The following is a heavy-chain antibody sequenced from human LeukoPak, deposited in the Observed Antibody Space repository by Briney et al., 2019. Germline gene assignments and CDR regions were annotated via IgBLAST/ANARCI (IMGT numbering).Heavy chain of an antibody. D-gene: IGHD6-6*01. V-gene: IGHV4-4*07. CDR1: GGSISSYF. Sequence: SGTLSLTCTVSGGSISSYFWSWIRQPAGKGLEWIGRIYASGSTNYNPSLKSRVTMSVDTSKNQFSLKLTSVTAADTAVYCCAREYSSSSGKNAFDIWGQGTMVTVSS. CDR3: AREYSSSSGKNAFDI. J-gene: IGHJ3*02. CDR2: IYASGST.